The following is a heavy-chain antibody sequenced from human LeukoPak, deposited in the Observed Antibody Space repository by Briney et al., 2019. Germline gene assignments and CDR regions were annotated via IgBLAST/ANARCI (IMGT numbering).Heavy chain of an antibody. D-gene: IGHD4-17*01. V-gene: IGHV4-4*07. CDR3: ARARRGLRPFNDFDY. CDR1: GGSISSYY. Sequence: RASETLSLTCTVSGGSISSYYWSWIRQPAGKGLEWIGRIYTSGSTNYNPSLKSRVTMSVDTSKNQFSLKLSSVTAADTAVYYCARARRGLRPFNDFDYWGQGTLVTVSS. CDR2: IYTSGST. J-gene: IGHJ4*02.